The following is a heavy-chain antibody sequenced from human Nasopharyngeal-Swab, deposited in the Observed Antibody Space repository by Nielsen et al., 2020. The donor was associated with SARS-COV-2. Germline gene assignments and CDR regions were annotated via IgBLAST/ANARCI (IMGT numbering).Heavy chain of an antibody. D-gene: IGHD5-24*01. CDR3: AKDRGWLQFIAGDY. CDR1: GFTFSSYE. Sequence: GESLKISCAASGFTFSSYEMNWVRQAPGKGLEWVSYISSSGSTIYYADSVKGRFTISRDNSKNTLYLQMNSLRAEDTAVYYCAKDRGWLQFIAGDYWGQGTLVTVSS. J-gene: IGHJ4*02. CDR2: ISSSGSTI. V-gene: IGHV3-48*03.